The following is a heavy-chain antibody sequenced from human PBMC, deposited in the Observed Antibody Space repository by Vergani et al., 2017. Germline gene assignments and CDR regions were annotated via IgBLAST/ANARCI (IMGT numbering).Heavy chain of an antibody. Sequence: QVQLPESGPGLVKPSETLSLTCTVSGGSVSSGSYYWSWIRQPAGKGLEWIGYIYYSGSTNYNPSLKSRVTISVDTSKNQFSLKLSSVTAADTAVYSCARGVTIFGSNFYYYMDVWGKGTTVTVSS. CDR1: GGSVSSGSYY. CDR2: IYYSGST. J-gene: IGHJ6*03. D-gene: IGHD3-3*01. CDR3: ARGVTIFGSNFYYYMDV. V-gene: IGHV4-61*10.